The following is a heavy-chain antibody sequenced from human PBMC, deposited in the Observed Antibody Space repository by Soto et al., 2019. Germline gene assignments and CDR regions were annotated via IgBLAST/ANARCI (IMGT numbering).Heavy chain of an antibody. CDR3: ARGRGYSGDDHYYYFDMDV. J-gene: IGHJ6*02. D-gene: IGHD5-12*01. Sequence: GASVKVSCKASEDTFRNYAITWVRQAPGEGLEWMGGSIPIFGTANYAQKFQGRVTISVDESTSTAYMELSSLRSEDTAVYYCARGRGYSGDDHYYYFDMDVWGQGTTVTVSS. CDR2: SIPIFGTA. V-gene: IGHV1-69*13. CDR1: EDTFRNYA.